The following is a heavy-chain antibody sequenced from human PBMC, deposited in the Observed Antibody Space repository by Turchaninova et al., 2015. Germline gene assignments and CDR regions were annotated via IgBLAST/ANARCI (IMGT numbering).Heavy chain of an antibody. CDR2: LYHRGVT. Sequence: QVQLQESGPGLVKPSQTLSLICSVSGGSISSGDYYWSWLRQSPGKGLEWIGSLYHRGVTYYNPSLKSRVTISLDTSKNQFSLKVNSVTAADTAVDYCARKDGSAYYFDFWGQGTLVTVSS. J-gene: IGHJ4*02. CDR1: GGSISSGDYY. V-gene: IGHV4-30-4*01. D-gene: IGHD5-24*01. CDR3: ARKDGSAYYFDF.